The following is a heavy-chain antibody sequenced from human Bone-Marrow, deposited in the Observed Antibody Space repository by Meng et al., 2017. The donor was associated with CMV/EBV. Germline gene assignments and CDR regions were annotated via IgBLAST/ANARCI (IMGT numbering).Heavy chain of an antibody. CDR2: INPNSGGT. J-gene: IGHJ4*02. D-gene: IGHD3-3*01. CDR1: GYTFTGYY. Sequence: ASVKVSCKASGYTFTGYYMHWVRQAPGQGLEWMGWINPNSGGTNYAQKFQGRVTMTRDTSISTAYMELSSLRSEDTAVYYCASLYSGGPIWSGYPRGYYFDYWGQGTLVTVSS. CDR3: ASLYSGGPIWSGYPRGYYFDY. V-gene: IGHV1-2*02.